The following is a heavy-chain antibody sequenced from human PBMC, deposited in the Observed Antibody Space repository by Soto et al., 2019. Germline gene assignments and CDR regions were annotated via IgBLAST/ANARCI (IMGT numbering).Heavy chain of an antibody. CDR2: ISYDGNDK. D-gene: IGHD1-26*01. CDR3: AGDVLSGIQWYFDL. Sequence: QVQLVESGGGVVQPGRSLRLSCAPSGFSFSNYAMHWVRQAPGKGLEWVAAISYDGNDKYYADSMKGQFTISRDNSKNTLYLQMNSLRAEETAVYYCAGDVLSGIQWYFDLWGRVSLVTVSS. J-gene: IGHJ2*01. CDR1: GFSFSNYA. V-gene: IGHV3-30*04.